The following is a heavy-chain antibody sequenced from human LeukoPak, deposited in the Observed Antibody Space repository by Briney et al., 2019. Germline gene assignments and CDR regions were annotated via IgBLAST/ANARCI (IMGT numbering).Heavy chain of an antibody. CDR1: GFTVSSAC. CDR3: ARDSVGATNYFDY. V-gene: IGHV3-66*02. D-gene: IGHD1-26*01. CDR2: IYSGGGT. Sequence: PGGSLRLSCAASGFTVSSACMTWVRQTPGRGLEWVSVIYSGGGTYYADSVKGRFTISRDSSKNTLYLQMNSLRAEDTAVYYCARDSVGATNYFDYWGQGTLVTVSS. J-gene: IGHJ4*02.